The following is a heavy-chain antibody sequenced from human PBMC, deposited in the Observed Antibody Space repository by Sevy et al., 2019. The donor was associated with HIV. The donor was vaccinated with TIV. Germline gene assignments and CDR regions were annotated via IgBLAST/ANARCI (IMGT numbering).Heavy chain of an antibody. CDR2: ISAYNGNT. Sequence: ASVKVSCKASGYTFTSYGISWVRQAPGQGLEWMGWISAYNGNTNYAQKLQGRVTMTTDTSTSTAYMELRSLRSDDTAVYYCAIDSGELIVVVDRFDYWGLGTLVTVSS. J-gene: IGHJ4*02. CDR1: GYTFTSYG. V-gene: IGHV1-18*04. D-gene: IGHD2-21*01. CDR3: AIDSGELIVVVDRFDY.